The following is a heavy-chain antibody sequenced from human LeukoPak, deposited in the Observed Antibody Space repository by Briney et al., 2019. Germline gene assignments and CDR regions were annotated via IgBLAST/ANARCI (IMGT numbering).Heavy chain of an antibody. Sequence: GGSLRLSCAASGFTFSSHAMSWVRQAPGKGLEWVSAISGSGGSTYYADSVKGRFTISRDNSKNTLYLQMNSLRAEDTAVYYCAKVFYDSSGQPRGLFDYWGQGTLVTVSS. CDR2: ISGSGGST. CDR3: AKVFYDSSGQPRGLFDY. V-gene: IGHV3-23*01. CDR1: GFTFSSHA. J-gene: IGHJ4*02. D-gene: IGHD3-22*01.